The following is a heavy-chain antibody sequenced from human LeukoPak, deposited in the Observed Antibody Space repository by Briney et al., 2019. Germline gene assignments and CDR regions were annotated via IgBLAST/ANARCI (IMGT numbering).Heavy chain of an antibody. D-gene: IGHD2-21*01. CDR1: GGSISSYY. J-gene: IGHJ6*03. CDR2: IHYSGST. Sequence: SETLSLTCTVSGGSISSYYWTWIRQSPGKGLEWIGYIHYSGSTNYNPSLKSRVTISVDTSKNQFSLKLSSVTAADTAVYYCARSLTGCGGDCHPLGYYYYMDVWGKGTTVTVSS. V-gene: IGHV4-59*01. CDR3: ARSLTGCGGDCHPLGYYYYMDV.